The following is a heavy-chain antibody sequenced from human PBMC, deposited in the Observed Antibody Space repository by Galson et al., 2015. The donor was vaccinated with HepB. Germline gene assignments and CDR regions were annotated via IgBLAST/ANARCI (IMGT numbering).Heavy chain of an antibody. J-gene: IGHJ3*02. CDR2: LYCSGGNT. D-gene: IGHD4-23*01. V-gene: IGHV1-46*01. CDR1: GYTFTDYY. CDR3: VRDSVVTPGAAFDI. Sequence: SVKVSCKASGYTFTDYYIHWVRQAPGQGLEWVGLLYCSGGNTNYAQKFQGRVTMTRDTSTSTVYMDLISLRSDDTALYYCVRDSVVTPGAAFDIWGQGTMVTVSS.